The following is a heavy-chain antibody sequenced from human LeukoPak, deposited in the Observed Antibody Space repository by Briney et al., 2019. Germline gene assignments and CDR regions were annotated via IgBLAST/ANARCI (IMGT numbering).Heavy chain of an antibody. Sequence: SETLSLTCAVSGYSISGGYYWGWIRQPPGKGLEWIGSIYHSGSTYYNPSLKSRVTISVDTSKNQFSLKLSSVTAADTAVYYCASLGYYDYWGQGTLVTVSS. D-gene: IGHD2/OR15-2a*01. J-gene: IGHJ4*02. CDR3: ASLGYYDY. CDR1: GYSISGGYY. V-gene: IGHV4-38-2*01. CDR2: IYHSGST.